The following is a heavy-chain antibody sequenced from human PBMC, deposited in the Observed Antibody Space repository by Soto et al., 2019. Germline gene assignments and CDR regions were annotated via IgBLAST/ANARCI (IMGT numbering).Heavy chain of an antibody. CDR3: AKADIVVVPAAKWHPMDV. V-gene: IGHV1-69*01. CDR1: GVTFSSYA. D-gene: IGHD2-2*01. CDR2: IIPIFGTA. Sequence: QVQLVQSGAEVKKPGSSVKVSCKSSGVTFSSYAISWVRQAPGQGLEWMGGIIPIFGTANYAQKFQGRVTITADGSTSAAYMELSSLIYADTAVYYCAKADIVVVPAAKWHPMDVWGQRTTVTVSS. J-gene: IGHJ6*02.